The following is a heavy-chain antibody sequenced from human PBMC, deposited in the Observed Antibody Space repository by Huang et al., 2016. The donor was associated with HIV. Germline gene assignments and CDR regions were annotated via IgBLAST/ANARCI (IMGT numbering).Heavy chain of an antibody. V-gene: IGHV4-61*09. J-gene: IGHJ4*02. CDR3: ARGRVTSSGVVQSYDY. D-gene: IGHD3-3*01. Sequence: VQLQESGPGLVKPSQTLSLSCNVSGASIASGGYFWNWIRQPAGGGLEWIGHVYTTGSTDYNPSLKVRVAVSSDTSKKQFSLSLRSVTAADTAVYFCARGRVTSSGVVQSYDYWGQGSLVTVSS. CDR1: GASIASGGYF. CDR2: VYTTGST.